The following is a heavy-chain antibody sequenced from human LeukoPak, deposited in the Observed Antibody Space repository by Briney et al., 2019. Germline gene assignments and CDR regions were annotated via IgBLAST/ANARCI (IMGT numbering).Heavy chain of an antibody. CDR3: ARVVLGVLRFSDNWFDP. Sequence: SETLSLTCTVSGGSISSYYWSWIRQPPGKGLEWIGYIYYGGSTNYNPSLKSRVTISVDTSKNQFSLKLSSVTAADTAVYYCARVVLGVLRFSDNWFDPWGQGTLVTVSS. CDR2: IYYGGST. J-gene: IGHJ5*02. V-gene: IGHV4-59*01. D-gene: IGHD3-3*01. CDR1: GGSISSYY.